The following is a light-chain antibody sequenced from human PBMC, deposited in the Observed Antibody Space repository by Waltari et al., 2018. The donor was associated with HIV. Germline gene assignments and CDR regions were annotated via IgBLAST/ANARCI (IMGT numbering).Light chain of an antibody. CDR3: AAWDASLSVV. CDR1: SSNIGRNY. CDR2: TNN. V-gene: IGLV1-47*01. Sequence: QSVLTQPHSASGTPGQRVTISCSGSSSNIGRNYVYWYQQLPGTAPKLLIYTNNQRPSGVPDRFSGSKSGTSASLAISGLRSEDEADYYCAAWDASLSVVFGGGTKLTVL. J-gene: IGLJ2*01.